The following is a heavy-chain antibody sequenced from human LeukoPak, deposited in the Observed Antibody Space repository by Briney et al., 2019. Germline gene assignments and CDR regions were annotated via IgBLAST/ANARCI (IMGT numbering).Heavy chain of an antibody. CDR3: ARQRRYDYYMDV. J-gene: IGHJ6*03. Sequence: PSETLSLTCTVSGDSISSSNYYWGWIRQPPGKGPEWIGSIYYSGTTYHNPSLKSRVTISVDTSRNQLSLKVSSVTDADTPVYYCARQRRYDYYMDVWGKGTTVTVSS. V-gene: IGHV4-39*01. D-gene: IGHD3-9*01. CDR2: IYYSGTT. CDR1: GDSISSSNYY.